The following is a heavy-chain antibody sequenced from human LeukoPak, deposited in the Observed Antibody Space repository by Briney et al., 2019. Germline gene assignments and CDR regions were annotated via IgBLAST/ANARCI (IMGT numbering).Heavy chain of an antibody. V-gene: IGHV4-34*01. CDR2: INHSGST. CDR1: GGSFSGYY. Sequence: PSETLSLTCAVYGGSFSGYYWSWIRQPPGKGLEWIGEINHSGSTNYNPSLKSRVTISVDTSKNQFSLKLSSVTAADTAVYYCARGLRYFDWSLYYFDYWGQGTLVTVSS. CDR3: ARGLRYFDWSLYYFDY. J-gene: IGHJ4*02. D-gene: IGHD3-9*01.